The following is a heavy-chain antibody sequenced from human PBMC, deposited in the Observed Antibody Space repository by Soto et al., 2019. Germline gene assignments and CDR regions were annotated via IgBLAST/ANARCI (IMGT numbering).Heavy chain of an antibody. J-gene: IGHJ4*02. CDR1: GFTFSSYG. CDR3: AKDPYRAYDFWSGYPKYFDY. CDR2: ISYDGSNK. Sequence: VRLSCAASGFTFSSYGMHWVRQAPGKGLEWVAVISYDGSNKYYADSVKGRFTISRDNSKNTLYLQMNSLRAEDTAVYYCAKDPYRAYDFWSGYPKYFDYWGQGTLVTVSS. V-gene: IGHV3-30*18. D-gene: IGHD3-3*01.